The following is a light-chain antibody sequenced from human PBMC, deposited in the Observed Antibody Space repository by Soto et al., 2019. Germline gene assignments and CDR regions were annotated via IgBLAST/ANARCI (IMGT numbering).Light chain of an antibody. CDR3: QQYNSYSPT. CDR1: QSISSW. J-gene: IGKJ1*01. V-gene: IGKV1-5*01. Sequence: DIQMNQSPSTLSASVGDRVTITCRASQSISSWLAWYQQKPGNAPKLLIYDASSLDSGVPSRFSGSGSGTEFTLTISSLQPDDFATYYCQQYNSYSPTFGQGTKVDIK. CDR2: DAS.